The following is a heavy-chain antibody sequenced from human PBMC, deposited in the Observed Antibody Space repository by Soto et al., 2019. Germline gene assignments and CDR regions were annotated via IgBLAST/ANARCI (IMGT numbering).Heavy chain of an antibody. D-gene: IGHD3-9*01. Sequence: GGSLRLSCAASGFTFSSYGMHWVRQAPGKGLEWVAVIWYDGTNKYYADSVKGRFTISRDNSKNTLYLQMNSLRAEDTAVYYCAREDRINHDILTGYSGGEFDPWGQGTLVTVSS. CDR2: IWYDGTNK. CDR3: AREDRINHDILTGYSGGEFDP. CDR1: GFTFSSYG. J-gene: IGHJ5*02. V-gene: IGHV3-33*01.